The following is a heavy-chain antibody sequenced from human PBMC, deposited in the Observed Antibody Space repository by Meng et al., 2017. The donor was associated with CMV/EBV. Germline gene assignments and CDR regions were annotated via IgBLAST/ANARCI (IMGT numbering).Heavy chain of an antibody. V-gene: IGHV4-39*07. J-gene: IGHJ4*02. Sequence: RQAACRGMVNPCDALPPICTFSCGSISSSSYDWGWLRQPPGKGLEWIGSIYYSGSTYYNPSLKSRVTISVDTSKNQFSLKLSSVTAADTAVYYCARDAGHYDILTGYSYWGQGTLVTVSS. CDR2: IYYSGST. CDR1: CGSISSSSYD. CDR3: ARDAGHYDILTGYSY. D-gene: IGHD3-9*01.